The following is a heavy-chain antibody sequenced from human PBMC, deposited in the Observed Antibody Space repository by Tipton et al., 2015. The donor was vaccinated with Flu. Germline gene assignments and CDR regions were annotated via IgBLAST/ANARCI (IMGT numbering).Heavy chain of an antibody. V-gene: IGHV3-11*01. CDR3: TSNTRGSVCDI. D-gene: IGHD2-8*01. CDR1: GFTFSDYD. Sequence: SLRLSCAASGFTFSDYDMNWFRQAPGKGLEWVSYISSTTYSIYYADSVKGRFTISRDNAKDSLYLQMKSLRAEDTAVYYCTSNTRGSVCDIWGQGTMVTVSS. CDR2: ISSTTYSI. J-gene: IGHJ3*02.